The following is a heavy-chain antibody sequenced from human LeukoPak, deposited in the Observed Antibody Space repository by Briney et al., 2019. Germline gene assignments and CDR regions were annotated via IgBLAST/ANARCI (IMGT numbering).Heavy chain of an antibody. CDR3: ARQRDYFYGLDV. CDR2: IYYSGST. Sequence: SETLSLTCTVSGGSISGYYWSWIRQPPGKGLEWIGYIYYSGSTNYNPSLKSRVTISVDTSKNQFSLKLRSVTAADTAVYYCARQRDYFYGLDVWGQGTTVTVSS. V-gene: IGHV4-59*08. CDR1: GGSISGYY. J-gene: IGHJ6*02.